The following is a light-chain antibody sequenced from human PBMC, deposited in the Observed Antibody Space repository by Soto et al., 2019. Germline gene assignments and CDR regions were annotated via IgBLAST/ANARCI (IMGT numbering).Light chain of an antibody. CDR1: QSISSY. CDR2: DAS. CDR3: QQRSNWPT. J-gene: IGKJ3*01. Sequence: DIGLSQSPSTLSLSPGERATLSCRASQSISSYLAWYQQRPGQAPRLLIYDASNRATGIPARFSGSGSGTDFTLTISSLEPEDFAVYYCQQRSNWPTFGPGTKVDIK. V-gene: IGKV3-11*01.